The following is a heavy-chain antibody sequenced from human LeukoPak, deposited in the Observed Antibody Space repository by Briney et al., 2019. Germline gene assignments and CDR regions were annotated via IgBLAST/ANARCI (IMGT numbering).Heavy chain of an antibody. CDR1: GFTFSSYA. J-gene: IGHJ4*02. CDR3: AKAEGYDILTGLDY. CDR2: IGASGGST. D-gene: IGHD3-9*01. Sequence: GGSLRLSCVASGFTFSSYAMSWVRQAPGKGLEWVSGIGASGGSTYYADSVKGRFTISRDNSKNTLYLQMNSLRTEDTAVYYCAKAEGYDILTGLDYWGQGTLVTVSS. V-gene: IGHV3-23*01.